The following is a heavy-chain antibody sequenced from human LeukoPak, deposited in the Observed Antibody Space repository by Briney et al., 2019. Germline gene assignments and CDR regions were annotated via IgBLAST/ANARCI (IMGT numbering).Heavy chain of an antibody. V-gene: IGHV3-23*01. CDR1: GFTFSSYA. CDR2: ISGSGGST. J-gene: IGHJ5*02. CDR3: AKAYCSGGSCYSGRLHKGWFDP. Sequence: QPGGSLRLSCAASGFTFSSYAMSWVRQAPGKGLEWVSAISGSGGSTYYADSVKGRFTISRDNSKNTLYLQMNSLRAEDTAVYYCAKAYCSGGSCYSGRLHKGWFDPWGQGTLVTVSS. D-gene: IGHD2-15*01.